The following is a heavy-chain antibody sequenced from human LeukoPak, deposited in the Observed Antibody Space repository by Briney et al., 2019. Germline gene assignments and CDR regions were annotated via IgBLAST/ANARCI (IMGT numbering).Heavy chain of an antibody. V-gene: IGHV4-59*01. Sequence: SETLSLTCTVSGGSISSYYWSWIRQPPGKGLEWIGYIYYSGSTNYNPSLKSRVTISVDTSKNQFSLKLSSVTAADTAVYYCARVTWELPSRFDPWGQGTLVTVSS. J-gene: IGHJ5*02. CDR1: GGSISSYY. CDR2: IYYSGST. D-gene: IGHD1-26*01. CDR3: ARVTWELPSRFDP.